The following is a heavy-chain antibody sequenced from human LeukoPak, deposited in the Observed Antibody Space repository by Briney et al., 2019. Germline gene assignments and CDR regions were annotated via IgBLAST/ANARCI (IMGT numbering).Heavy chain of an antibody. CDR2: IYRSGST. Sequence: PSETLSLTCAVSGYSISSGYYWGWIRPPPGKGLEWIGSIYRSGSTYYNPSLKSRVTISVDTSKNQFSLKLSSVTAADTAVYYCARLDSSSWTNVGWDYWGQGTLVTVSS. V-gene: IGHV4-38-2*01. CDR3: ARLDSSSWTNVGWDY. J-gene: IGHJ4*02. D-gene: IGHD6-13*01. CDR1: GYSISSGYY.